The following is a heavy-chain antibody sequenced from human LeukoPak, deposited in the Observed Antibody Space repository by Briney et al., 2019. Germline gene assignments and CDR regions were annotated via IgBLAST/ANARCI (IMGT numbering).Heavy chain of an antibody. D-gene: IGHD3/OR15-3a*01. CDR3: TTEGTVGLFDY. J-gene: IGHJ4*02. Sequence: GGSLRLACAASGFTFSNAWMSWVRQAPGKVLEWVGHIKSKTDGGTTDYAAHVKGRFTISRDDSKNTLYLQMNSLKTEDTAVYYCTTEGTVGLFDYWGQGTLVTVSS. V-gene: IGHV3-15*01. CDR2: IKSKTDGGTT. CDR1: GFTFSNAW.